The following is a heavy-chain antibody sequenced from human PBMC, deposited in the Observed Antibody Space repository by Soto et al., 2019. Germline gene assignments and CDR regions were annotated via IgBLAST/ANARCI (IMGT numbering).Heavy chain of an antibody. CDR2: ISYDGSNK. CDR1: GFTFSSYA. CDR3: AREYYYGSGGAY. Sequence: GGSLRLSCAASGFTFSSYAMHWVRQAPGKGLEWVAVISYDGSNKYYADSVKGRFTISRDNSKNTLYLQMNSLRAEDTAVYYCAREYYYGSGGAYWGQGTLVTVSS. J-gene: IGHJ4*02. V-gene: IGHV3-30-3*01. D-gene: IGHD3-10*01.